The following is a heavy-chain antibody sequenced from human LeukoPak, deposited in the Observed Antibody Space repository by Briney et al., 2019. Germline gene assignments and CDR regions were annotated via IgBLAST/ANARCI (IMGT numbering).Heavy chain of an antibody. J-gene: IGHJ6*03. CDR3: ARGRHDITMIVVVMTSVSYYLDV. V-gene: IGHV4-34*01. CDR2: INPSGST. Sequence: SGTLSLTCAVYGGSFSGYHWTWIRQSPGKGLEWIGDINPSGSTYYNPSLKSRLTISVDTSKNQFSLKLRSVTAAVTAVYYCARGRHDITMIVVVMTSVSYYLDVWGKGTTVTVS. D-gene: IGHD3-22*01. CDR1: GGSFSGYH.